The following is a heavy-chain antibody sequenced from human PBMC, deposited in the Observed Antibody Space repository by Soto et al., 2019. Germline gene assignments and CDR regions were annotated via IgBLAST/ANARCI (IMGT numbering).Heavy chain of an antibody. Sequence: QEYLVESGGDLVKPGGSLRLSCAASGFSFSDYYMSWVRQAPGKGLEWILYIGTSTGTIYYADSVKGRFTISSDSANNSLYPQMKSLRVEDTAVYYCVRRRDYLDVWGKGTTVTVSS. CDR3: VRRRDYLDV. CDR2: IGTSTGTI. V-gene: IGHV3-11*01. J-gene: IGHJ6*03. CDR1: GFSFSDYY.